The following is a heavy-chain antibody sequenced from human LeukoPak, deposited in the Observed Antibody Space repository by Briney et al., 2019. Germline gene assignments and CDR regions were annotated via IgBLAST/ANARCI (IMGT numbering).Heavy chain of an antibody. CDR3: ARSVPSLDYLFDS. D-gene: IGHD4-11*01. V-gene: IGHV4-59*08. J-gene: IGHJ5*01. CDR1: GGSISGYY. Sequence: SETLSLTCTVSGGSISGYYWTWIRQLPGKGLERIGYIYNSWITNYNPSLKSRVTVSVDTSKNQFSLRLTSVTAADTAVYYCARSVPSLDYLFDSWGHGTLVTVSS. CDR2: IYNSWIT.